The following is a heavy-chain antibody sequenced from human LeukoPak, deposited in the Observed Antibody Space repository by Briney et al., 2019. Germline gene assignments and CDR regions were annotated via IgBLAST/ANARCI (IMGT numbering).Heavy chain of an antibody. J-gene: IGHJ6*02. CDR2: IIPILGIA. V-gene: IGHV1-69*04. CDR3: ARDSSSLYYHYGMDV. CDR1: GGTFSSYA. D-gene: IGHD6-6*01. Sequence: SVKVSCKASGGTFSSYAISWVRQAPGQGLEWMGRIIPILGIANYAQKFQGRVTITADKSTSTAYMELSSLRSEDTAVYYCARDSSSLYYHYGMDVWGQGTTVTVSS.